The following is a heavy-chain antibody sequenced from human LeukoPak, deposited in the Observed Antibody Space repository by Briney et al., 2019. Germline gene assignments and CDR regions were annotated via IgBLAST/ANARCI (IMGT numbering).Heavy chain of an antibody. Sequence: GESLKISCKGSGYSFTSYWIGWVRQMPGKGLEWMGIIYPGDSDTRYSPSFQGQVTISADKSISTAYLQWSSLKASDTAMYYCASLADYYGSGSQFDYWGQGTLATVSS. D-gene: IGHD3-10*01. CDR1: GYSFTSYW. CDR3: ASLADYYGSGSQFDY. CDR2: IYPGDSDT. V-gene: IGHV5-51*01. J-gene: IGHJ4*02.